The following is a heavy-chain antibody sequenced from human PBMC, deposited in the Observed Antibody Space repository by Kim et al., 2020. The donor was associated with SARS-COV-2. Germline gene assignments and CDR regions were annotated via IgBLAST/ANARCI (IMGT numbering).Heavy chain of an antibody. V-gene: IGHV3-30*04. J-gene: IGHJ3*01. Sequence: GGSLRLSCAASGFTFSGFSNHWVRRTPGKGLEWVAVISSDGNHKYYADSVKGRFTISRDNSKNTLYLQMTSLRVEDTALYYCARVGGYCSHANCYEAFD. CDR3: ARVGGYCSHANCYEAFD. CDR2: ISSDGNHK. D-gene: IGHD2-2*01. CDR1: GFTFSGFS.